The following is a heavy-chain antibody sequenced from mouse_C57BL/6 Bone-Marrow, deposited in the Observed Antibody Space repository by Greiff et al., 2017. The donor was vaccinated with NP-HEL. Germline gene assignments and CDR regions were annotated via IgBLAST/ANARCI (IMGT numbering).Heavy chain of an antibody. V-gene: IGHV1-26*01. Sequence: EVQLQQSGPELVKPGASVKISCKASGYTFTDYYMNWVKQSHGKSLEWIGDINPNNGGTSYNQKFKGKATLTVDKSSSTAYMELRSLTSEDSAVYYCARGMYEFDFGGRGTALTVSA. D-gene: IGHD2-14*01. CDR1: GYTFTDYY. CDR2: INPNNGGT. J-gene: IGHJ2*01. CDR3: ARGMYEFDF.